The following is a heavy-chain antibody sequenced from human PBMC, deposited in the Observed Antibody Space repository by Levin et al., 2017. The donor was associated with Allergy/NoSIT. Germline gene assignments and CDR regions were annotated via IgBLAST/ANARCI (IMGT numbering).Heavy chain of an antibody. CDR3: ARDFNAGGGPRPDYYGSGSYYGY. J-gene: IGHJ4*02. CDR1: GFTFSSYS. V-gene: IGHV3-21*01. D-gene: IGHD3-10*01. CDR2: ISSSSSYI. Sequence: GGSLRLSCAASGFTFSSYSMNWVRQAPGKGLEWVSSISSSSSYIYYADSVKGRFTISRDNAKNSLYLQMNSLRAEDTAVYYCARDFNAGGGPRPDYYGSGSYYGYWGQGTLVTVSS.